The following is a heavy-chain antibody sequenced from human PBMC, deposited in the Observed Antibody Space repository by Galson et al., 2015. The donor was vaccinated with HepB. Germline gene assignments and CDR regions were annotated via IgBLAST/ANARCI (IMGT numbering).Heavy chain of an antibody. CDR2: ISFDGHNN. Sequence: SLRLSCAASGFAFSSYSFHWVRQAPGKGLEWVAVISFDGHNNYYADSVKGRFTISRDNSKNTVYLQMDSLRPDDTAVYFCARDIEYCSGGSCFKLQFWGQGTLVTVSS. CDR1: GFAFSSYS. D-gene: IGHD2-15*01. V-gene: IGHV3-30-3*01. J-gene: IGHJ4*02. CDR3: ARDIEYCSGGSCFKLQF.